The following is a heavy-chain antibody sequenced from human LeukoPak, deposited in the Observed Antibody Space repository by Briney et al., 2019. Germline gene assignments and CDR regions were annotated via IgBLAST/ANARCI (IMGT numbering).Heavy chain of an antibody. CDR3: AKEAREVLLWFGELPS. CDR2: ISYDGSNK. Sequence: GGSLRLSCAASGFTFSSYGMHWVRQAPGKGLGWVAVISYDGSNKYYADSVKGRFTISRDNSKNTLYLQMNSLRAEDTAVYYCAKEAREVLLWFGELPSWGQGTLVTVSS. V-gene: IGHV3-30*18. D-gene: IGHD3-10*01. CDR1: GFTFSSYG. J-gene: IGHJ5*02.